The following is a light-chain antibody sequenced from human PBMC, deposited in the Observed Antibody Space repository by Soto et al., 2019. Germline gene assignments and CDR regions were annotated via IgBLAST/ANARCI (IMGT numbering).Light chain of an antibody. CDR3: QKCKVAPFT. CDR2: AAS. Sequence: DIQMTQSPSFLPAFVGDRVTITCLASQDIGNFLAWYQQKPGKVPKLLIYAASTLQSGVPSRFSGSGSGTDFTLTISSLQPEDVATYYCQKCKVAPFTFGEGTKVEIK. CDR1: QDIGNF. J-gene: IGKJ4*01. V-gene: IGKV1-27*01.